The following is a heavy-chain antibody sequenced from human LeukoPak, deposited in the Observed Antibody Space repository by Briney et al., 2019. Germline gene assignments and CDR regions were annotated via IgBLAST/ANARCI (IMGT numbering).Heavy chain of an antibody. CDR2: IKQDESEK. D-gene: IGHD1-1*01. CDR3: ARDKIEGPTKLNY. CDR1: GFTFSSYW. Sequence: GGSLRLSCAASGFTFSSYWMSWVRQAPGKGLEWVANIKQDESEKYYVDSLKGRFTISRDNAKNSLYLQMNSLRAEDTAVYYCARDKIEGPTKLNYWGQGILVTVSS. V-gene: IGHV3-7*01. J-gene: IGHJ4*02.